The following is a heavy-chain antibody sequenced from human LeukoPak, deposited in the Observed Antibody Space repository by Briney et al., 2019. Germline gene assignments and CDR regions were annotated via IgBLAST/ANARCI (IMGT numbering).Heavy chain of an antibody. Sequence: GESLKISCKGSGYSFTTYWIGWVRQLPGKGLEWMGIIYPGDSDTRYSPSFQGQVTISADKSISTAYLQWSSLKASDTAMYYCARHRPYCSGGSCYADVWGKGTTVTVSS. CDR3: ARHRPYCSGGSCYADV. J-gene: IGHJ6*04. CDR2: IYPGDSDT. V-gene: IGHV5-51*01. CDR1: GYSFTTYW. D-gene: IGHD2-15*01.